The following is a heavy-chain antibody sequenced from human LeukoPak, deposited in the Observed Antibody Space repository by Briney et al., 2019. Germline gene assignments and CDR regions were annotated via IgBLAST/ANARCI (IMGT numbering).Heavy chain of an antibody. J-gene: IGHJ6*02. CDR1: GFTFSSYA. CDR3: ARDSGVTYYDILTGPDDYYYGMDV. CDR2: ISGSGGSA. Sequence: PGGSLRLSCAASGFTFSSYAMSWVRQAPGKGLEWVSGISGSGGSAYYADSVKGRFTISRDNSKNTLYLQMNSLRAEDTAVYYCARDSGVTYYDILTGPDDYYYGMDVWGQGTTVTVSS. V-gene: IGHV3-23*01. D-gene: IGHD3-9*01.